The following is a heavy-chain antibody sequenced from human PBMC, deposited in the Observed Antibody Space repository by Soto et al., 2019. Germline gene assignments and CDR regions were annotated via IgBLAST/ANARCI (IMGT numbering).Heavy chain of an antibody. Sequence: GGSLRLSCAASGFTFSSFDMHWVRQATGKGLEWVSGIGGGGDTYYPGSVKGRFTISRENAKNSLYLQMNSLRAGDTAVYYCVTGRPTHWYSWGQGTXVTVSS. CDR1: GFTFSSFD. D-gene: IGHD1-20*01. CDR3: VTGRPTHWYS. V-gene: IGHV3-13*01. J-gene: IGHJ5*02. CDR2: IGGGGDT.